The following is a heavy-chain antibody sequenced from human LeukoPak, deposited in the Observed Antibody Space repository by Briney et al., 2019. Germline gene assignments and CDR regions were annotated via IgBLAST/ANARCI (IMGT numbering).Heavy chain of an antibody. CDR2: ISSSGDNT. Sequence: GGSLRLSCAASGCTFCSYAMNWVCQAPGKGVEWVSGISSSGDNTYYADSVKGRFTISRDNSKKTLWLQLNSLRVEDTAVYYCAKDRVAIFGVVTTHWFDPWGQGTLVTVSS. D-gene: IGHD3-3*01. CDR1: GCTFCSYA. V-gene: IGHV3-23*01. CDR3: AKDRVAIFGVVTTHWFDP. J-gene: IGHJ5*02.